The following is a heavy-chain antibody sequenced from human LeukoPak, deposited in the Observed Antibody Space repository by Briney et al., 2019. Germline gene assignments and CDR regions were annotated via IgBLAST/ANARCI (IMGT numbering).Heavy chain of an antibody. J-gene: IGHJ4*02. V-gene: IGHV3-30*18. CDR3: AKDKVAGTPAADY. Sequence: GGSLRLSCAASGFTFSSYGMHWVRQAPGKGLEWVAVISYGGSNKYYADSVKGRFTISRDNSKNTLYLQMNSLRAEDTAVYYCAKDKVAGTPAADYWGQGTLVTVSS. D-gene: IGHD6-19*01. CDR2: ISYGGSNK. CDR1: GFTFSSYG.